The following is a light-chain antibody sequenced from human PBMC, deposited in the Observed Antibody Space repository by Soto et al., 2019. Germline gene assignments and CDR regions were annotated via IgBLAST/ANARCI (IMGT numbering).Light chain of an antibody. CDR2: EVT. J-gene: IGLJ1*01. CDR1: SSDVGDYNY. Sequence: QSALPQPASVSGSPGQSFTISCTGTSSDVGDYNYVSWYQHHPGKAPKLMIFEVTNRPSGVSNRFSGSKSGNTASLTISGLQAEDEADYYCSSYTTSSTRVLGTGTKLTVL. V-gene: IGLV2-14*01. CDR3: SSYTTSSTRV.